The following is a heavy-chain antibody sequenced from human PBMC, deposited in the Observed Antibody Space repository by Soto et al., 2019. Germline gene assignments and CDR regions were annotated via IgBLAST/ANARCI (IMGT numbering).Heavy chain of an antibody. D-gene: IGHD4-17*01. J-gene: IGHJ2*01. CDR2: MGGANGDT. V-gene: IGHV3-23*01. CDR1: GFIFSDYA. Sequence: EVQMLESGGGLVQPGGSLRLSCAASGFIFSDYAMSWVRQAPGKGLEWVAGMGGANGDTYYTESVRGRFAISRDNSKSTLFLQLSSLRAEDTAVYYCARLNTGWYFDLWGRGTLVTVSS. CDR3: ARLNTGWYFDL.